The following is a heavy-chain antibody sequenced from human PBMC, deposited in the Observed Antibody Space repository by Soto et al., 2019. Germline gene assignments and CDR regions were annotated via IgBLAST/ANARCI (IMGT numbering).Heavy chain of an antibody. CDR3: ERDTGYSGYPFDP. Sequence: XPVKVACNASGYPFTGYYMHWVRQAPGQGLEWMGWINPNSGGTNYAQKFQGRVTMTRDTSISTAYMELSRLRSDDTAVYYCERDTGYSGYPFDPWGQRTLVTVSS. J-gene: IGHJ5*02. CDR2: INPNSGGT. CDR1: GYPFTGYY. D-gene: IGHD5-12*01. V-gene: IGHV1-2*02.